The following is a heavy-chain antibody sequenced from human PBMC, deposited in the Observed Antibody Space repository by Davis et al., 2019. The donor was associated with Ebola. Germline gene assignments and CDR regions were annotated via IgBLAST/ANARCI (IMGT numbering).Heavy chain of an antibody. CDR3: ATDLQYDPPDLYGMDV. J-gene: IGHJ6*02. CDR1: GYTLTELS. V-gene: IGHV1-24*01. CDR2: INPSGGST. D-gene: IGHD1-1*01. Sequence: ASVKVSCKVSGYTLTELSMHWVRQAPGKGLEWMGIINPSGGSTSYAQKFQGRVTMTEDTSTDTAYMELSSLRSEDTAVYYCATDLQYDPPDLYGMDVWGQGTTVTVSS.